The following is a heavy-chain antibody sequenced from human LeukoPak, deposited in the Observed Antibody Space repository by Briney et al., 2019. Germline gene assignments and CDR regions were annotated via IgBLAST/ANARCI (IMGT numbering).Heavy chain of an antibody. CDR3: ARDDRDYVGAFDI. J-gene: IGHJ3*02. Sequence: SVKVSCKASGGTFSSYAISWVRQAPGQGLEWMGRIIPIRGIANYAQKFQGRVTITADKSTSTAYMELSSLRSEDTAVYYCARDDRDYVGAFDIWGQGTMVTVSS. CDR1: GGTFSSYA. CDR2: IIPIRGIA. V-gene: IGHV1-69*04. D-gene: IGHD3-10*02.